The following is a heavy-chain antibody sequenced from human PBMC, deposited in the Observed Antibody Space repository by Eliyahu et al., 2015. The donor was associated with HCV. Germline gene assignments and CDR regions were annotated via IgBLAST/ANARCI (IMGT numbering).Heavy chain of an antibody. D-gene: IGHD3-9*01. Sequence: EVQLVESGGGLVQPGGSVRLSCAASGFTFSSYWMHWVRQASGKGLVWVSSINSDGSSTTYADSVEGRFTISRDNAKNTVDLQMNSLRVEDTAVYYCASLPRAQPPIIWGQGTMVTVSS. CDR2: INSDGSST. V-gene: IGHV3-74*01. CDR3: ASLPRAQPPII. CDR1: GFTFSSYW. J-gene: IGHJ3*02.